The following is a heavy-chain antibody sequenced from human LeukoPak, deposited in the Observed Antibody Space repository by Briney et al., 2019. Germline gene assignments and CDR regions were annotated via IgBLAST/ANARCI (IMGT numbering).Heavy chain of an antibody. D-gene: IGHD5-18*01. CDR1: GGPVSSGSYY. Sequence: PSETLSLTCTVSGGPVSSGSYYWSWIRQPPGKGLEWIGYIYYSGSTNYNPSLKSRVTISVDTSKNQFSLKLSSVTAADTAVYYCARVDTAMAGDYWGQGTLVTVSS. J-gene: IGHJ4*02. CDR3: ARVDTAMAGDY. V-gene: IGHV4-61*01. CDR2: IYYSGST.